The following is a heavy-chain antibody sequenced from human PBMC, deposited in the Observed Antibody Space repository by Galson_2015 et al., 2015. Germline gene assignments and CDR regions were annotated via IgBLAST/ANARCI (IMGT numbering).Heavy chain of an antibody. V-gene: IGHV3-11*01. CDR3: ARNYSGHSYGYSWFDP. CDR1: GFTFSDYY. J-gene: IGHJ5*02. CDR2: ISGSSDPV. Sequence: SLRLSCAASGFTFSDYYMSWIRQAPGKGLEWIAYISGSSDPVYYADSVKGRFTVSRDNAKNSLYLQMNSLRAEDSALYYCARNYSGHSYGYSWFDPWGQGTLVTVSS. D-gene: IGHD3-16*01.